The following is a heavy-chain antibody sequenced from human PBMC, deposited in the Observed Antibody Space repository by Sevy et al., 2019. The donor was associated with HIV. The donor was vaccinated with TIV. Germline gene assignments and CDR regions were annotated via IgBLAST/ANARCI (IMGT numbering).Heavy chain of an antibody. CDR1: GFTFSSYS. CDR2: ISSSSSTI. V-gene: IGHV3-48*02. CDR3: VPHYYDSSGYYFGAEYFQH. J-gene: IGHJ1*01. Sequence: GGSLRLSCAASGFTFSSYSMNWVRQAPGKGLELVSYISSSSSTIYYADSVKGRFTISRDNAKNSLYLQMNSLRDEDTAVYYCVPHYYDSSGYYFGAEYFQHWGQGTLVTVSS. D-gene: IGHD3-22*01.